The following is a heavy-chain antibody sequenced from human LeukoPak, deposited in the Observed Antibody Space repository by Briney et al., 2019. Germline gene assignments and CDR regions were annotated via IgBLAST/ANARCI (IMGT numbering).Heavy chain of an antibody. CDR2: INHSGST. J-gene: IGHJ2*01. V-gene: IGHV4-34*01. CDR1: GGSFSGYY. D-gene: IGHD2-15*01. Sequence: PSETLSLTCAVYGGSFSGYYWSWIRQPPGKGLEWIGEINHSGSTNYNPSLKSRVTISVDTSKNQFSLKLSSVTAADTAVYYCARIIDSPDVANWYFDLWGRGTLVTVSS. CDR3: ARIIDSPDVANWYFDL.